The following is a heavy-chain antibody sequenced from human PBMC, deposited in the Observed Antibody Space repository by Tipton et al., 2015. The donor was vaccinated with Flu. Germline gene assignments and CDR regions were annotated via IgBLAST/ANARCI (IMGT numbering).Heavy chain of an antibody. J-gene: IGHJ4*02. CDR1: GFTFSDYW. CDR3: VRAIAAASSY. Sequence: GSLRLSCAASGFTFSDYWISWVRQAPGKGLEWVANINQDGSQKYYVDSVKGRFTISRDNAKNSIFVQMNSLRAEDTAVYYCVRAIAAASSYWGQGTLVTVSS. V-gene: IGHV3-7*03. CDR2: INQDGSQK. D-gene: IGHD6-13*01.